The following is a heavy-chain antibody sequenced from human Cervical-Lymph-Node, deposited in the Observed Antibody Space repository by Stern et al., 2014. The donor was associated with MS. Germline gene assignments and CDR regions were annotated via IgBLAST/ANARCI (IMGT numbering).Heavy chain of an antibody. CDR3: AGGGGTIDS. CDR2: FDTENDEI. J-gene: IGHJ3*02. D-gene: IGHD1-26*01. Sequence: QVQLVQSGAEVKKPGVSVKVFCKVSGYSLSEISMHWVRQAPGKGLEWMGGFDTENDEIVYAQRFQGRLTMTVDTSTDTAYMELSSLRSEDTAVYYCAGGGGTIDSWNQGTPVIVSS. CDR1: GYSLSEIS. V-gene: IGHV1-24*01.